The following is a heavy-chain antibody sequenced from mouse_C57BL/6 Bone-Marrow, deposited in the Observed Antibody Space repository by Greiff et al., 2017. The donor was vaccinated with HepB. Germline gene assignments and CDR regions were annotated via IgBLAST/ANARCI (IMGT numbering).Heavy chain of an antibody. Sequence: EVMLVESGGGLVQPKGSLKLSCAASGFSFNTYAMNWVRQAPGKGLEWVARIRSKSNNYATYYADSVKDRFTISRDDSESMLYLQMNNLKTEDTAMYYGVRQTYYYAYYFDYWGQGTTLTVSS. CDR1: GFSFNTYA. CDR3: VRQTYYYAYYFDY. D-gene: IGHD1-1*01. J-gene: IGHJ2*01. CDR2: IRSKSNNYAT. V-gene: IGHV10-1*01.